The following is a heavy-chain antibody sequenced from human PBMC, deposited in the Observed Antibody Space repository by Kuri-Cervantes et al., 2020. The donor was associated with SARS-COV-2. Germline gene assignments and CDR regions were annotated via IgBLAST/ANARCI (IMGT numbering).Heavy chain of an antibody. CDR1: GDSISNYY. Sequence: SETLSLTCTVSGDSISNYYWSWIRQPPGKGLEWIGEINHSGSTNYNPSLKSRVTISVDTSKNQFSLKLSSVTAADTAVYYCASGYSSGPYDYWGQGTLVTVSS. D-gene: IGHD6-19*01. V-gene: IGHV4-34*01. J-gene: IGHJ4*02. CDR3: ASGYSSGPYDY. CDR2: INHSGST.